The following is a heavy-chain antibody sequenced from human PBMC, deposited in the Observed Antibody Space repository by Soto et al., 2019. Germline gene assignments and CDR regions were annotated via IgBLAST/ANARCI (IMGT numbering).Heavy chain of an antibody. V-gene: IGHV4-38-2*02. D-gene: IGHD2-21*01. J-gene: IGHJ3*02. CDR1: GYTVNYGYY. CDR3: AKALGMGVSLPVVVLDACEI. Sequence: KPSETLSLTCTVSGYTVNYGYYWGWIRQAPGKGLEWMGSIFHTGNTYYNPSLESRLNMSVDTSKNQFSLNLRSVTAADTGVYYCAKALGMGVSLPVVVLDACEIWGRGTKVTVAS. CDR2: IFHTGNT.